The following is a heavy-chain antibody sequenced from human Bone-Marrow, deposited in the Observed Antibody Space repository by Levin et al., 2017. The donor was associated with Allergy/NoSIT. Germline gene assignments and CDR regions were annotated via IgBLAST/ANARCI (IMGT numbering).Heavy chain of an antibody. J-gene: IGHJ4*02. D-gene: IGHD6-6*01. V-gene: IGHV3-21*03. Sequence: PGGSLRLSCVGSGFTFRTYNLHWVRQAPGKGLEWVSSISHGGFYKYYADSVEGRITISRDDDENSLYLHKSSLSADDTAVYFCARSIGERSASDIISGAVDYWGQGALVTVSS. CDR2: ISHGGFYK. CDR3: ARSIGERSASDIISGAVDY. CDR1: GFTFRTYN.